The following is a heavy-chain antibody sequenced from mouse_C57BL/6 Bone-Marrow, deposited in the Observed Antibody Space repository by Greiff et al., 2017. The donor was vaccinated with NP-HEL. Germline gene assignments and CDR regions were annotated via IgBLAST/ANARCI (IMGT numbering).Heavy chain of an antibody. J-gene: IGHJ4*01. CDR1: GYTFTSYW. Sequence: VQLQQSGTVLARPGASVKMSCKTSGYTFTSYWMHWVKQRPGQGLEWIGAIYPGNSDTSYNQKFKGKAKLTAGTSASTAYMELSSLTNDDSAVYYCTIYGNYGYAMDYWGQGTSVTVSS. CDR3: TIYGNYGYAMDY. D-gene: IGHD2-1*01. V-gene: IGHV1-5*01. CDR2: IYPGNSDT.